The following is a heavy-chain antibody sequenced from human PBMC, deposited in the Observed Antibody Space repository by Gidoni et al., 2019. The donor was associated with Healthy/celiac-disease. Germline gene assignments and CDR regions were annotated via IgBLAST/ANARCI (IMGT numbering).Heavy chain of an antibody. CDR1: WFPFSGSA. Sequence: EVQLVESGGGLVRPGGSLKLSCAASWFPFSGSAMHWVRQASGKGLEWVGRIRSKANSYATAYAASVKGRFTISRDDSKNTAYLQMNSLKTEDTAVYYCTRQAATDYWGQGTLVTVSS. J-gene: IGHJ4*02. CDR2: IRSKANSYAT. D-gene: IGHD6-25*01. V-gene: IGHV3-73*01. CDR3: TRQAATDY.